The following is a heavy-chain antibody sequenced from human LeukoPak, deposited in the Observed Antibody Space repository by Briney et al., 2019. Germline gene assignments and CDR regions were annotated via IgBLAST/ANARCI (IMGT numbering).Heavy chain of an antibody. J-gene: IGHJ4*02. Sequence: GGSLRLSCAASGFTFSSYAMSWVRQAPGKGLEWVSAISGSGGSTYYADSVKGRFTISRDNSKNTLYLQMNSLRAEDTAVYYCAKSCDMYDFWSGPVPQYYFDYWGQGTLVTVSS. D-gene: IGHD3-3*01. V-gene: IGHV3-23*01. CDR1: GFTFSSYA. CDR3: AKSCDMYDFWSGPVPQYYFDY. CDR2: ISGSGGST.